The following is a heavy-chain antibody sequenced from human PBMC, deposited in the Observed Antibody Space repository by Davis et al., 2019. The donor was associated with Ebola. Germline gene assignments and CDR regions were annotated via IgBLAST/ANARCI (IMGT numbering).Heavy chain of an antibody. J-gene: IGHJ4*02. CDR1: GFTFSNNW. Sequence: GESLKISCTVSGFTFSNNWMSWVRQVPGKGLVWVSSINRDGTTTTYADSVKGRFTISRDNAKNTLYLQMNSLRAEDTAAYYCAKDLSSYYWGQGTLVTVSS. CDR2: INRDGTTT. D-gene: IGHD6-6*01. CDR3: AKDLSSYY. V-gene: IGHV3-74*01.